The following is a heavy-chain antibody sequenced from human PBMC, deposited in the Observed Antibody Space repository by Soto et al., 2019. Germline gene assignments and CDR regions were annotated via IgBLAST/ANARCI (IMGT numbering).Heavy chain of an antibody. CDR2: IYYSGST. D-gene: IGHD3-22*01. J-gene: IGHJ4*02. Sequence: SETLSLTCTVSGGSISSYYWSWIRQPPGKGLEWIGYIYYSGSTNYNPSLKSRVTISVDTSKNQFSLKLSSVTAADTAVYYCARGDYHDSSDNWGQGTLVTVSS. CDR1: GGSISSYY. V-gene: IGHV4-59*01. CDR3: ARGDYHDSSDN.